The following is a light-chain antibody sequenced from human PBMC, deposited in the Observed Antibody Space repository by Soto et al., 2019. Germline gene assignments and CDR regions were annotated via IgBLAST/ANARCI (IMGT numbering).Light chain of an antibody. J-gene: IGKJ4*01. CDR2: TVS. CDR3: MQRIEFPLT. Sequence: DIVMTQTPLSLPVTPGEPASISCGSSQSLLDSDDGNTYLDWYLQKPGQSPQLLIYTVSYRASGVPDRFSVSGSGTDFTLKISRVEAEDVGVYYCMQRIEFPLTFSGGTKVEIK. V-gene: IGKV2-40*01. CDR1: QSLLDSDDGNTY.